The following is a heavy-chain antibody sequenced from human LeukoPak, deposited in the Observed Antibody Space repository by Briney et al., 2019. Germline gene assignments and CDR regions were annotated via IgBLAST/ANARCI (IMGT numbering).Heavy chain of an antibody. CDR3: ARHRVRRDGREFDY. D-gene: IGHD1-14*01. J-gene: IGHJ4*02. CDR2: IYHSGST. V-gene: IGHV4-4*02. Sequence: PSGTLSLTCAVSGGSISSSNWWSWVRQPPGKGLEWIGEIYHSGSTNYNPSLKSRVTISVDKSKNQFSLKLSSVTAADTAVYYCARHRVRRDGREFDYWGQGTLVTVSS. CDR1: GGSISSSNW.